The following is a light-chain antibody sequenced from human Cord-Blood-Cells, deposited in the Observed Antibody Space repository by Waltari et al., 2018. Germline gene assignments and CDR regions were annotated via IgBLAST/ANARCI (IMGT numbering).Light chain of an antibody. Sequence: SYELTQPPSVSVSPGQTASITCSGDTLGAKYACWYQQKPGQSPVLVIYQDSKRPSGIPERFSGSNSGNTATLTISGTQAMDEADYYCQAWDSSTASYVFGTGTKVTVL. V-gene: IGLV3-1*01. J-gene: IGLJ1*01. CDR1: TLGAKY. CDR3: QAWDSSTASYV. CDR2: QDS.